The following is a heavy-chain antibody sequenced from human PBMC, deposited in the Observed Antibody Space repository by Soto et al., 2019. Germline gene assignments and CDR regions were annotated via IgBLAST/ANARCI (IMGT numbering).Heavy chain of an antibody. CDR2: INAGNGDT. CDR3: ARGAPKYSSSWSWGY. J-gene: IGHJ4*02. Sequence: GPSVKVSCKASGYTFTSYAMHWVRQAPGQRLEWMGWINAGNGDTKYSQKFQGRVTITRDTSASTAYMELSSLRSEDTAVYYCARGAPKYSSSWSWGYWGQGTLVTVSS. CDR1: GYTFTSYA. V-gene: IGHV1-3*01. D-gene: IGHD6-13*01.